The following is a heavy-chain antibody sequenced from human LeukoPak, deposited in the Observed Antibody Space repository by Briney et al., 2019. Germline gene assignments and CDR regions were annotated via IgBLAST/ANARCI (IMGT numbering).Heavy chain of an antibody. CDR2: INPNSGGT. J-gene: IGHJ5*02. CDR3: ARPNYDYVWGSYRSNWFDP. Sequence: WASVTVSCTASGYTFTGYYMHWVRQAPGQGLEWMGWINPNSGGTNYAQKFQGRVTMTRDTSISTAYMELSRLRSDDTAVYYCARPNYDYVWGSYRSNWFDPWGQGTLVTVSS. V-gene: IGHV1-2*02. CDR1: GYTFTGYY. D-gene: IGHD3-16*02.